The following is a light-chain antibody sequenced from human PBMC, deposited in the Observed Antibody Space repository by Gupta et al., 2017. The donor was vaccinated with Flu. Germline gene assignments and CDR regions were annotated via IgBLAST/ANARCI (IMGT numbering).Light chain of an antibody. V-gene: IGKV3-11*01. CDR3: QQRSNWPPGFT. Sequence: RATLSCRASRSVNTYLAWYQQKDGQAPRLLIYDASRRAPGTPDRFNGSGSGTDFTLTISSLEPEDMAIYYCQQRSNWPPGFTFGPGTRVDYK. CDR1: RSVNTY. CDR2: DAS. J-gene: IGKJ3*01.